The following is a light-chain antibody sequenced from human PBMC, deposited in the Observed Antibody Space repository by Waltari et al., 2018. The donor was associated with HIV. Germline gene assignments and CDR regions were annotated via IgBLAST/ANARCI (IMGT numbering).Light chain of an antibody. CDR2: WAS. Sequence: DIVMTQSPDSLAVSLGERAPINCKSSQSVLYSSNNENYLAWYQQKAGQPPKLLIYWASTRESGVPGRFSGSGSGTDFTLTISSLQAEDVAVYYCQQYYSTPYSFGQGTKLEIK. J-gene: IGKJ2*03. V-gene: IGKV4-1*01. CDR1: QSVLYSSNNENY. CDR3: QQYYSTPYS.